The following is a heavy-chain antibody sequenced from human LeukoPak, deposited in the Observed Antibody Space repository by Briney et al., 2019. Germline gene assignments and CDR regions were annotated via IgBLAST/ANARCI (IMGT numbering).Heavy chain of an antibody. J-gene: IGHJ4*02. CDR1: GGSISSGGYY. V-gene: IGHV4-31*03. CDR2: IYYSGST. D-gene: IGHD2-2*01. CDR3: AGYCSSTSCSTFDY. Sequence: PSETLSLTCTVSGGSISSGGYYWSWIRQHPGKGLEWIGYIYYSGSTYYNPSLKSRVTISVDTSKNQFSLKLSSVTAADTAVYYCAGYCSSTSCSTFDYWGQGTLVTVSS.